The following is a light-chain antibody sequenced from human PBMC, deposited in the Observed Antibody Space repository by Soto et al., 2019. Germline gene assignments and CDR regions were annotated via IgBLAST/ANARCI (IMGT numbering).Light chain of an antibody. CDR3: SSYTSYTTLWV. Sequence: QSALTQPASVSGSPGQSITISCTGTASDIGNYNYVSWYQVHPGKAPKLLIYGVTNRPSGVSNRFSGSKSGNAASLTISGLQADDEADYYCSSYTSYTTLWVFGGGTKLTVL. V-gene: IGLV2-14*01. CDR2: GVT. J-gene: IGLJ3*02. CDR1: ASDIGNYNY.